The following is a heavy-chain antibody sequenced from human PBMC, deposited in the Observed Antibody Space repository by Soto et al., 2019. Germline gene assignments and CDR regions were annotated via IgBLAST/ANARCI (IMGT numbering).Heavy chain of an antibody. CDR1: GFTFSSYT. Sequence: GGSLRLSCAASGFTFSSYTMHWVRQAPGKGLEWVAVVSHDGSQRYAADSVKGRFTASRDNSKSTLFLQMDSMRGEDTALYYCARDSGTIYGVINYPLDYWGHGTLVTVSS. V-gene: IGHV3-30-3*01. D-gene: IGHD3-3*01. J-gene: IGHJ4*01. CDR3: ARDSGTIYGVINYPLDY. CDR2: VSHDGSQR.